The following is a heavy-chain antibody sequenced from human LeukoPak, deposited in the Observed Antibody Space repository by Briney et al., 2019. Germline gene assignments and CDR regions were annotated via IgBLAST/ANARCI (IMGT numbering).Heavy chain of an antibody. D-gene: IGHD3-10*01. CDR1: GYTLTELS. CDR3: ATSVLPRKWFENYRFDP. CDR2: FDPEDGET. V-gene: IGHV1-24*01. Sequence: ASVKVSCKVSGYTLTELSMHWVRQAPGKGLEWMGGFDPEDGETIYAQKFQGRVTMTEDTSTDTAYMELSSLRSEDTAVYYCATSVLPRKWFENYRFDPWGQGTLVTVSS. J-gene: IGHJ5*02.